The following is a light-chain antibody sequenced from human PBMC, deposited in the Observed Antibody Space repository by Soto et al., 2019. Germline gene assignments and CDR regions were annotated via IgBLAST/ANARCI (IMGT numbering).Light chain of an antibody. CDR3: CSYAGTNTFV. Sequence: QSALTQPASVSGSPGQSITISCTGTSSDVGSYNLVSWYQQHPGKAPKLMIYEGIKRPSGVSNRFSGSKSANTASLTISGLXXEXXADYYCCSYAGTNTFVFGTGTKLTVL. CDR1: SSDVGSYNL. CDR2: EGI. V-gene: IGLV2-23*01. J-gene: IGLJ1*01.